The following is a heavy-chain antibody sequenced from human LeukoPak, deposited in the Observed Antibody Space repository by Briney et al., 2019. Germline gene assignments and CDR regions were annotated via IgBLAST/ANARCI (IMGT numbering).Heavy chain of an antibody. V-gene: IGHV3-21*01. Sequence: GGSLRLSCAASGFTFSSYEMNWVRQAPGKGLEWVSSISSSSSYIYYADSVKGRFTISRDNAKNSLYLQMNSLRAEDTAVYYCARGPRYSGYAPGDHWGQGTLVTVSS. CDR3: ARGPRYSGYAPGDH. CDR2: ISSSSSYI. J-gene: IGHJ4*02. CDR1: GFTFSSYE. D-gene: IGHD5-12*01.